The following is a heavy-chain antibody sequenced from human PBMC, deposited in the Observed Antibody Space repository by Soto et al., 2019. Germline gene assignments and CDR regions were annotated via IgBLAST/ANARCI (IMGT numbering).Heavy chain of an antibody. CDR2: IYHSGST. CDR1: GGSISSGGYS. CDR3: ATTNWKHNWFDP. Sequence: PSETLSLTCAVSGGSISSGGYSWSWIRQPPGKGLEWIGYIYHSGSTYYNPSLKSRVTISVDTSKNQFSLKVSSVTAADTAVYYCATTNWKHNWFDPWGQGTLVTVSS. J-gene: IGHJ5*02. V-gene: IGHV4-30-2*01. D-gene: IGHD1-1*01.